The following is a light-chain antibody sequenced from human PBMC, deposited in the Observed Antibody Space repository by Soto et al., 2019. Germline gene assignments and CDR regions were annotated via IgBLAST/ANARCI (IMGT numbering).Light chain of an antibody. J-gene: IGKJ2*01. CDR3: QHYHSYPYT. Sequence: DIQMTQSPSTLSASVGDRVTITCRASQSISRWLAWSQQKPGKAPKLLIYDASSLQSGVPSRFSGSGSGTEFTLTISSLQPDDFASYYCQHYHSYPYTFGQGTKLEIK. V-gene: IGKV1-5*01. CDR1: QSISRW. CDR2: DAS.